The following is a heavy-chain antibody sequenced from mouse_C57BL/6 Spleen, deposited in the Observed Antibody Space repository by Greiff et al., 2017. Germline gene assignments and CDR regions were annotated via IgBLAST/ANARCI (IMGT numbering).Heavy chain of an antibody. CDR2: IYPGDGDT. CDR3: ARLQIYYDYYGFAY. CDR1: GYAFSSYW. J-gene: IGHJ3*01. Sequence: VQLQQSGAELVKPGASVKISCKASGYAFSSYWMNWVKQRPGKGLEWIGQIYPGDGDTNYNGKFKGKATLTADQSSSTAYMQLSSLTSEDSAVYFCARLQIYYDYYGFAYWGQGTLVTVSA. V-gene: IGHV1-80*01. D-gene: IGHD2-4*01.